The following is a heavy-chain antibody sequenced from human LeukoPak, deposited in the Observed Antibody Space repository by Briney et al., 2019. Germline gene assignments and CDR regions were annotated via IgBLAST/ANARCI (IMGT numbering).Heavy chain of an antibody. CDR3: ARGYSTTKPDAFDI. V-gene: IGHV3-9*03. D-gene: IGHD6-13*01. J-gene: IGHJ3*02. Sequence: GRSLRLSCAASGFTFDDYAMHWVRQAPGKGLEWVSGISWNSGSIGYADSVKGRFTISRDNAKNSLYLQMNSLRAEDMALYYCARGYSTTKPDAFDIWGQGTMVTVSS. CDR2: ISWNSGSI. CDR1: GFTFDDYA.